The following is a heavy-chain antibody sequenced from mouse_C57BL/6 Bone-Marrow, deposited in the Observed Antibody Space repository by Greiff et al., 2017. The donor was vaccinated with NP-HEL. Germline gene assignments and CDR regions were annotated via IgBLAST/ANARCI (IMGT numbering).Heavy chain of an antibody. V-gene: IGHV1-54*01. CDR1: GYAFTNYL. CDR2: INPGSGGT. Sequence: QVQLQQSGAELVRPGTSVKVSCKASGYAFTNYLIEWVKQRPGQGLEWIGVINPGSGGTKYTEKFKGKATLTADKSSSTSYMQLSSLTSEDSAVYFCARCGPCYARDYWGQGTSVTVSS. CDR3: ARCGPCYARDY. J-gene: IGHJ4*01.